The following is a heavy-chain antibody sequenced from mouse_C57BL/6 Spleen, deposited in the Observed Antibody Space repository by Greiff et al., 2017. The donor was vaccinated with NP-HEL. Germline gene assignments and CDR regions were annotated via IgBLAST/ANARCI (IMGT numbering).Heavy chain of an antibody. J-gene: IGHJ2*01. CDR1: GYSITSGYY. CDR3: ARDGTTVADY. Sequence: EVQLQESGPGLVKPSQSLSLTCSVTGYSITSGYYWNWIRQFPGNKLEWMGYISYDGSNNYNPSLKNRITITRDTSKNQFFLKLNSVTTEDTATYYCARDGTTVADYWGQGTTLTVSS. V-gene: IGHV3-6*01. D-gene: IGHD1-1*01. CDR2: ISYDGSN.